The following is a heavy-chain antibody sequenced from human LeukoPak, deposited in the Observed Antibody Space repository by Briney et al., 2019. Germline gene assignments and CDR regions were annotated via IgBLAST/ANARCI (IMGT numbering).Heavy chain of an antibody. J-gene: IGHJ5*02. V-gene: IGHV3-21*01. CDR3: ARRGSGSYYVYGFDP. CDR1: GFTFSRYI. D-gene: IGHD3-10*01. Sequence: GGSLRLSCAASGFTFSRYIMNWVRQPPGKGLEWVSSISSSSSYIYRADSVKGRFTISRDNANNSLYLQMNSLRAEDTAVYYCARRGSGSYYVYGFDPWGQGTLVTVSS. CDR2: ISSSSSYI.